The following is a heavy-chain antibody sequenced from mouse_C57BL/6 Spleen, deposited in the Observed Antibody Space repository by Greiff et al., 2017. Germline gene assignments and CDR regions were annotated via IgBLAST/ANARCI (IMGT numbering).Heavy chain of an antibody. V-gene: IGHV1-26*01. D-gene: IGHD1-1*01. CDR2: INPNNGGT. Sequence: EVQLQQSGPELVKPGASVKISCKASGYTFTDYYMNWVKQSHGQSLEWIGDINPNNGGTSYNQKFKGKATVTVDTSSSTAYVGLRSLTSEDAAVYYCARGDYYGSNPWFAYWGQGTLVTVSA. J-gene: IGHJ3*01. CDR1: GYTFTDYY. CDR3: ARGDYYGSNPWFAY.